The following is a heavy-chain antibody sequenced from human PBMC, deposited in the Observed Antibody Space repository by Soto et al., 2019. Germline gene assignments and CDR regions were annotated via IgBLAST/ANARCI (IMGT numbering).Heavy chain of an antibody. Sequence: EVQLLESGGGLVQPGGSLRLSCVASGFTFSTHAMSWVRQAPGKGLQWVSTFSGSGGNIYYAESVKGRLTISRDDSKNTLYLQMNSLRVEDTAVYYCAKDPPWTVGPLAMDVWGQGTTVTVSS. D-gene: IGHD2-2*01. CDR3: AKDPPWTVGPLAMDV. CDR1: GFTFSTHA. J-gene: IGHJ6*02. CDR2: FSGSGGNI. V-gene: IGHV3-23*01.